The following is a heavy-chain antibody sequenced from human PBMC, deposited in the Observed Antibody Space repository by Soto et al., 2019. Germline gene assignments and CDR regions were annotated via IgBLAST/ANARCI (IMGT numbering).Heavy chain of an antibody. V-gene: IGHV4-39*01. CDR1: GGSISSSSYY. CDR2: IYYSGST. J-gene: IGHJ1*01. Sequence: QLQLQESGPGLVKPSETLSLTCTVSGGSISSSSYYWGWIRQPPGKGLEWIGSIYYSGSTYYNPSLKSRVTISVDTSKNQFSLKLSSVTAADTAVYYCAGVNSWQNGAFQHWGQGSLVTVSS. CDR3: AGVNSWQNGAFQH. D-gene: IGHD2-15*01.